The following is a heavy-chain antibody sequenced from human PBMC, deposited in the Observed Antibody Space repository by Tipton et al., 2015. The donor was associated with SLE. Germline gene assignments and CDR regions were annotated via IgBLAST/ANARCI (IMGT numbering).Heavy chain of an antibody. D-gene: IGHD2-2*01. V-gene: IGHV4-59*01. CDR1: GGSISVYY. J-gene: IGHJ6*02. Sequence: TLSLTCSVSGGSISVYYWSWIRQPPGKGLDWIGYISYSGSTNYNPSLKTRIIMSVDTSKNQFSLKLNSVTAADTAVYYCARVVAAGGYHYYGMDVWGQGTTVTVSS. CDR3: ARVVAAGGYHYYGMDV. CDR2: ISYSGST.